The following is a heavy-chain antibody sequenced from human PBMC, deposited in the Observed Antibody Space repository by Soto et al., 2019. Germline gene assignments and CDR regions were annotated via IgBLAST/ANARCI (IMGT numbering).Heavy chain of an antibody. D-gene: IGHD3-22*01. CDR2: ISYSGST. J-gene: IGHJ4*02. CDR1: GGSISSGFYY. CDR3: ARLPYYDRHFDY. Sequence: QVQLQESGPGLVTPSQTLSLTCAVSGGSISSGFYYWGWVRQPPGKGLEYVGYISYSGSTYYNPSLKSRVTISLDTSNNHFSLQLTSVTAADTALYYCARLPYYDRHFDYRGQGILVTVSS. V-gene: IGHV4-30-4*01.